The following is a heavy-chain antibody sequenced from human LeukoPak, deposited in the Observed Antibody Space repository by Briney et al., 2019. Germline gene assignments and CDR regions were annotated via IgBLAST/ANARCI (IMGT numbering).Heavy chain of an antibody. CDR3: HTAMVTIYGMDV. CDR1: GFTVSNNY. Sequence: PGGSLRLSCAASGFTVSNNYMSWVRQAPGKGLEWVSVIYSGGSTYYADPVKGRFTISRDNSKNTLYLQMNSLRAEDTAVYYCHTAMVTIYGMDVWGQGTTVTVSS. D-gene: IGHD5-18*01. CDR2: IYSGGST. V-gene: IGHV3-53*01. J-gene: IGHJ6*02.